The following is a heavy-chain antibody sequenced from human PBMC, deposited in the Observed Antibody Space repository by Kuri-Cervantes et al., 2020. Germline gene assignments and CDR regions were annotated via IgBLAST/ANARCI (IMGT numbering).Heavy chain of an antibody. V-gene: IGHV4-61*01. J-gene: IGHJ5*02. CDR2: IYYSGST. Sequence: SETLSLTCTVSGGSVSSGSYYWSWIRQPPGKGLEWIGYIYYSGSTNYNPSLKSRVTISVDTSKNQFSLKLSSVTAADTAVYYCAREHSTYYYDSSGYYYYWFDPWGQGTLVTVSS. CDR3: AREHSTYYYDSSGYYYYWFDP. CDR1: GGSVSSGSYY. D-gene: IGHD3-22*01.